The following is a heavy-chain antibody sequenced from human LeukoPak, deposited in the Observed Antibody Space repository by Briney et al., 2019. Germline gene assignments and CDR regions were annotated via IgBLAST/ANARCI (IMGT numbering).Heavy chain of an antibody. CDR3: ARGGGGGYFGAFDI. D-gene: IGHD2-21*01. CDR1: GFTFSSYG. CDR2: IWFDGSNK. V-gene: IGHV3-33*01. Sequence: HPGGSLRLSCAASGFTFSSYGMHWVRQAPGKGLEWVAVIWFDGSNKYYADSVKGRFTISRDNSKNTLYLQMNSLRAEDTAVYYCARGGGGGYFGAFDIWGQGTMVTVSS. J-gene: IGHJ3*02.